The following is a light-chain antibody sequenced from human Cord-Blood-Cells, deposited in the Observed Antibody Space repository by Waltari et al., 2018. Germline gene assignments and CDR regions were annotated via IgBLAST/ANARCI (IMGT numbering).Light chain of an antibody. V-gene: IGKV1-5*01. Sequence: DIQMTPSPSTLSASVGDSVTITCRASQSIRSWLAWYQQKPGKAPKLLIYDASSLESGVPARFSGSGSGTEFTLTISSLQPDDFATYYCQQYNSYSPTVGQGTKLEIK. J-gene: IGKJ2*01. CDR1: QSIRSW. CDR2: DAS. CDR3: QQYNSYSPT.